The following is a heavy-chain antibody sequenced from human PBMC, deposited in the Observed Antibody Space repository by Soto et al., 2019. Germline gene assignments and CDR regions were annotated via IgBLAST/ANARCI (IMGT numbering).Heavy chain of an antibody. D-gene: IGHD3-9*01. CDR1: GGSISSSSYY. J-gene: IGHJ4*02. V-gene: IGHV4-39*01. Sequence: SETLSLTCTVSGGSISSSSYYWGWIRQPPGKGLEWIGSIYYSGSTYYNPSLKSRVTISVDTSKNQFSLKLSSVTAADTAVYYCAGLRMYYDILFDYWGQGTLVTVSS. CDR3: AGLRMYYDILFDY. CDR2: IYYSGST.